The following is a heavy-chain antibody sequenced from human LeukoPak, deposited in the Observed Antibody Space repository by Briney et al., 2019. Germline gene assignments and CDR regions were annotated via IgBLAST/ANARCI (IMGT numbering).Heavy chain of an antibody. D-gene: IGHD3-10*01. CDR2: INHRGST. Sequence: SETLSLTCAVYGGSFSGYYWTWIRQPPGKGLEWIGEINHRGSTDYNPSLKSRVTISVDTSKNQCSLKLSSVTAADTAVYYCAREVWLGELSRYYYYMDVWGKGTTVTISS. CDR3: AREVWLGELSRYYYYMDV. V-gene: IGHV4-34*01. CDR1: GGSFSGYY. J-gene: IGHJ6*03.